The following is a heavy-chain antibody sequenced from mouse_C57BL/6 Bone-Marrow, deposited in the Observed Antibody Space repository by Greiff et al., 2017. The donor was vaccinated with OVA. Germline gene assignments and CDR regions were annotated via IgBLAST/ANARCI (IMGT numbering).Heavy chain of an antibody. J-gene: IGHJ2*01. V-gene: IGHV5-6*01. CDR1: GFTFSSYG. Sequence: EVKVVESGGDLVKPGGSLKLSCAASGFTFSSYGMSWVRQTPDKRLEWVATISSGGSYTYYPDSVTGRFTLSRDNAKNTLYLQMSSLKSEDTAVYYCARQALYSNCDDWGQGTTLTVAS. CDR2: ISSGGSYT. D-gene: IGHD2-5*01. CDR3: ARQALYSNCDD.